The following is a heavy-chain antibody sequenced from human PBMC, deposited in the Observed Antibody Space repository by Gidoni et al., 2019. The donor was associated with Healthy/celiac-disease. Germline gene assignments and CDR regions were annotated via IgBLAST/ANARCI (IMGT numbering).Heavy chain of an antibody. CDR3: ARDQLAVAGNPRVLLGYYGMDV. Sequence: QVQLQESGPGLVKPSGTLSLTCAVSGGSISSSNWWSWVRQPPGKGLEWIGEIYHSGSTNYNPSLKSRVTISVDKSKNQFSLKLSSVTAADTAVYYCARDQLAVAGNPRVLLGYYGMDVWGQGTTVTVSS. J-gene: IGHJ6*02. CDR1: GGSISSSNW. D-gene: IGHD6-19*01. V-gene: IGHV4-4*02. CDR2: IYHSGST.